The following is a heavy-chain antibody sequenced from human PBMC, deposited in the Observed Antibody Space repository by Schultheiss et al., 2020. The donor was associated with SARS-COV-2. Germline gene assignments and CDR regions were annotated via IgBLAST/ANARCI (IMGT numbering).Heavy chain of an antibody. CDR1: GFTFDDYA. CDR2: ISWNSGSI. CDR3: VKVTGDFWSGYWYY. V-gene: IGHV3-9*01. J-gene: IGHJ4*02. D-gene: IGHD3-3*01. Sequence: GGSLRLSCAASGFTFDDYAMHWVRQAPGKGLEWVSGISWNSGSIGYADSVKGRFTISRDNAKNSLYLQMNSLRAEDTAVYYCVKVTGDFWSGYWYYWGQGTLVTVSS.